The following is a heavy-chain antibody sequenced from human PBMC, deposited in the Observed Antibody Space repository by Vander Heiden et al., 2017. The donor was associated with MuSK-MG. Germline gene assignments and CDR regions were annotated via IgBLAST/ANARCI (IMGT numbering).Heavy chain of an antibody. CDR3: AGGRTVSGNMQMRSYTGCDC. V-gene: IGHV4-34*01. CDR1: GERDSFSDYV. CDR2: SHHSGSA. Sequence: QVQLHQWGAGLLKPSETLSLTCAVSGERDSFSDYVWNWIRQPPGKGLEWIGRSHHSGSADYIPVLKSRVTTSIDTSKNQFSLRLSSVNAADMGVYYCAGGRTVSGNMQMRSYTGCDCWG. D-gene: IGHD7-27*01. J-gene: IGHJ6*01.